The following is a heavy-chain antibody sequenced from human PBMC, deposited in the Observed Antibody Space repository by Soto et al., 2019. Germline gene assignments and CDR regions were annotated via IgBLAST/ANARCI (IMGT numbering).Heavy chain of an antibody. CDR1: GGSISSSNW. Sequence: QVQLQESGPGLVKPSGTLSLTCAVSGGSISSSNWWSWVRQPPGKGLEWIGEIYHSGSTNYNPSLKLRVPIXVXNXXNQCSLKLSSVTAADTAVYYCARAAMGGSSWPFDYWGQGTLVTVSS. V-gene: IGHV4-4*02. D-gene: IGHD6-13*01. J-gene: IGHJ4*02. CDR3: ARAAMGGSSWPFDY. CDR2: IYHSGST.